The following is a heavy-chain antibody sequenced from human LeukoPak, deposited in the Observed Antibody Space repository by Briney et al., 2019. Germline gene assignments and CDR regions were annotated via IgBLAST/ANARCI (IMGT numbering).Heavy chain of an antibody. CDR1: GGSISSGGYS. CDR3: ASGWGGDCYYDY. D-gene: IGHD2-21*02. J-gene: IGHJ4*02. CDR2: IYHSGST. Sequence: TLSLTCAVSGGSISSGGYSWSWIRQPPGKGLEWIGYIYHSGSTYYNPSLKSRLTISVDRSKNQFSLKLSSVTAADTAVYYCASGWGGDCYYDYWGQGTLVTVSS. V-gene: IGHV4-30-2*01.